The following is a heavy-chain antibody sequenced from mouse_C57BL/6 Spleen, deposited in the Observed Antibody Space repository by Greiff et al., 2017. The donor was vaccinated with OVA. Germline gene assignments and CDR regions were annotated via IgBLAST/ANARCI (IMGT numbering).Heavy chain of an antibody. CDR1: GYSITSGYY. Sequence: VQLQQSGPGLVKPSQSLSLTCSVTGYSITSGYYWNWIRQFPGNKLEWMGYISYDGSNNYNPSLKNRISITRDTSKNQFFLKLNSVTTEDTATYYCARGGYYGSHWYFDVWGTGTTVTVSS. D-gene: IGHD1-1*01. J-gene: IGHJ1*03. CDR2: ISYDGSN. V-gene: IGHV3-6*01. CDR3: ARGGYYGSHWYFDV.